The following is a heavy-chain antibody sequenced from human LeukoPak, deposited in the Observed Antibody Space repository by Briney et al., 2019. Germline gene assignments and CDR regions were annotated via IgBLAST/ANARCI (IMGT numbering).Heavy chain of an antibody. Sequence: GGSLRLSCAASGFTFSSYGMHWVRQAPGKGLEWVAFIRYDGSNKYYADSVKGRFTISRDNSKNTLYLQMNSLRAEDTAVYYCAKVYPLGFHFDYWGQGALVTVSS. J-gene: IGHJ4*02. CDR1: GFTFSSYG. CDR3: AKVYPLGFHFDY. CDR2: IRYDGSNK. V-gene: IGHV3-30*02. D-gene: IGHD7-27*01.